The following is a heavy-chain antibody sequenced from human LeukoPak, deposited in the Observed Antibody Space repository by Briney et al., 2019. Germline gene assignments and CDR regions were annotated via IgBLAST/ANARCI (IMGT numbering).Heavy chain of an antibody. J-gene: IGHJ4*02. CDR3: ARRAGAYSHPYDY. Sequence: PGGSLRLSCAASGFTFSDYNMRWIRQAPGKGLEWVSYISNSGNTIYYADSVKGRFTISRDNSLYLQMNSLRAEDTAVYYCARRAGAYSHPYDYWGQGTLVTVSS. V-gene: IGHV3-11*01. CDR1: GFTFSDYN. CDR2: ISNSGNTI. D-gene: IGHD4/OR15-4a*01.